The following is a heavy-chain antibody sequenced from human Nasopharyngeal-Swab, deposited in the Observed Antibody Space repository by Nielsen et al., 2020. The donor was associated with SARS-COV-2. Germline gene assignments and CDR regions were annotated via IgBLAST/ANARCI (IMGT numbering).Heavy chain of an antibody. CDR3: ARGSSGYSYHY. D-gene: IGHD5-18*01. CDR2: INSYNGYT. J-gene: IGHJ4*02. CDR1: RYSLPSFD. Sequence: SVQVPCQPSRYSLPSFDTNFVRQPPAQRLEWMGWINSYNGYTNFAQKLQGRVTMTTDTSTSTAYMELRSLRSDDPAVYYCARGSSGYSYHYWGQGTLVTVSS. V-gene: IGHV1-18*01.